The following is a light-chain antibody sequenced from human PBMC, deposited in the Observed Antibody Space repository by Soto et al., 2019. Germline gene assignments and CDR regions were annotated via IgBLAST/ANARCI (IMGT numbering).Light chain of an antibody. J-gene: IGKJ1*01. V-gene: IGKV3D-11*02. CDR3: QQRSNWQVT. CDR1: QSVSSY. Sequence: EIVLTQSPATLSLSPPERATLSCRASQSVSSYLAWYQQKPGQAPRLLIYDASNRATGIPARFSGSGSGTDFTLTISSLEPEDFAVYYCQQRSNWQVTFGQGTMVDI. CDR2: DAS.